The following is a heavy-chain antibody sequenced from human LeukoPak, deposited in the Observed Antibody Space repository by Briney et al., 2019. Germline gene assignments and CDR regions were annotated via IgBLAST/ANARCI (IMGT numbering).Heavy chain of an antibody. J-gene: IGHJ4*02. Sequence: ASVKVSCKASGGTFSSYAISWVRQAPGQGLEWMGGIIPILGTANYAQKFQGRVTITTDESTSTAYMELSSLRSEDTAVYYCARASIQDYYDSSGSFDYWGQGTLVTVSS. D-gene: IGHD3-22*01. V-gene: IGHV1-69*05. CDR2: IIPILGTA. CDR3: ARASIQDYYDSSGSFDY. CDR1: GGTFSSYA.